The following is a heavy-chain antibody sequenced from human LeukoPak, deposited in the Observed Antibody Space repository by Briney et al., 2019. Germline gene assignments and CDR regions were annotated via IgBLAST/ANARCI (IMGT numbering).Heavy chain of an antibody. CDR3: ARDGKGYGDYVLVY. V-gene: IGHV4-59*01. J-gene: IGHJ4*02. D-gene: IGHD4-17*01. CDR2: IYYSGST. Sequence: SETLSPTCTVSGGSISSYYWSWIRQPPGKGLEWIGYIYYSGSTNYNPSLKSRVTISVDTSKNQFSLKLSSVTAADTAVYYCARDGKGYGDYVLVYWGQGTLVTVSS. CDR1: GGSISSYY.